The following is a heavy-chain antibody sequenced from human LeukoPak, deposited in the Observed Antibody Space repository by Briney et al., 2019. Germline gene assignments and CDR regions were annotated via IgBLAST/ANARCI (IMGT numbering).Heavy chain of an antibody. J-gene: IGHJ4*02. CDR2: INPNSGGT. CDR1: GYTFTGYY. V-gene: IGHV1-2*06. Sequence: ASVKVSCKXSGYTFTGYYMHWVRQAPGQGLEWMGRINPNSGGTNYAQKFQGRVTMTRDTSISTAYMELSRLRSDDTAVYYCARDITYGSGRGDYWGQGTLVTVSS. CDR3: ARDITYGSGRGDY. D-gene: IGHD3-10*01.